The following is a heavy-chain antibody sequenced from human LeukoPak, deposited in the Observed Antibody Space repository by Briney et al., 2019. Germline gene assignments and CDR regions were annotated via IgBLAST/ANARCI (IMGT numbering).Heavy chain of an antibody. CDR3: ARVFRFGANWFDP. J-gene: IGHJ5*02. Sequence: PSETLSLTCTVSGGSISSNSYYWGWIRQPPGKGLEWIGSIYYSGSTYYNPSLKSRVTISVDTSKNQFSLKLSSVTAADTAVYYCARVFRFGANWFDPWGQGTLVTVSS. CDR2: IYYSGST. CDR1: GGSISSNSYY. V-gene: IGHV4-39*07. D-gene: IGHD3-10*01.